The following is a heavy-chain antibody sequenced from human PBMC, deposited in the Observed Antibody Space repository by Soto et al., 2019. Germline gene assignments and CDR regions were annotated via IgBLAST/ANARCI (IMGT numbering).Heavy chain of an antibody. J-gene: IGHJ4*02. Sequence: QVQLVQSGAEVKKPGASVKVSCKASGYTCTSYAITWVRQAPGQGLEWMGWSSAYNGNTNYAQKLQGIGTMTTDTSTSTACMELGSLRSDDTSVYYCGRDAPPEDYWGQGTMVTVSS. CDR2: SSAYNGNT. V-gene: IGHV1-18*01. CDR1: GYTCTSYA. CDR3: GRDAPPEDY.